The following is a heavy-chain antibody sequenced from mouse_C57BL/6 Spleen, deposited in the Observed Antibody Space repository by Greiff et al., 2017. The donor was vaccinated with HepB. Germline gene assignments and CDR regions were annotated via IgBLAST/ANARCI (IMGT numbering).Heavy chain of an antibody. CDR3: ARGDWDGYFDY. D-gene: IGHD4-1*01. J-gene: IGHJ2*01. CDR1: GFSLTSYG. V-gene: IGHV2-2*01. CDR2: IWSGGST. Sequence: VKLVESGPGLVQPSQSLSITCTVSGFSLTSYGVHWVRQSPGKGLEWLGVIWSGGSTDYNAAFISRLSISKDNSKSQVFFKMNSLQADDTAIYYCARGDWDGYFDYWGQGTTLTVSS.